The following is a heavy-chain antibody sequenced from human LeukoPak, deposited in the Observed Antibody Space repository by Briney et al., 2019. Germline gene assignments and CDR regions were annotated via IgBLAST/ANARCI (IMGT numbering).Heavy chain of an antibody. D-gene: IGHD3-10*01. CDR3: ARDTPKIGYYYGSGSYYKPLDYYYYMDV. Sequence: SETLSPTCTVSGGSISSYYWSWIRQPAGKGLEWIGRIYTSGSTNYNPSLKSRVTMSVDTSKNQFSLKLSSVTAADTAVYYCARDTPKIGYYYGSGSYYKPLDYYYYMDVWGKGTTVTVSS. CDR2: IYTSGST. J-gene: IGHJ6*03. V-gene: IGHV4-4*07. CDR1: GGSISSYY.